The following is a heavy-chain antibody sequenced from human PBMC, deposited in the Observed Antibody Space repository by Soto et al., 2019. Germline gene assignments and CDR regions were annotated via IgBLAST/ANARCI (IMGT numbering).Heavy chain of an antibody. CDR1: GDSVSSNSAA. CDR3: ARTTSGYCSGGSCPNSFDY. V-gene: IGHV6-1*01. Sequence: SQTLSLTCAISGDSVSSNSAAWNWIRQSPSRGLEWLGRTYYRSKWYNDYAVSVKSRITINPDTSKNQFSLQLNSVTPEDTAVYYCARTTSGYCSGGSCPNSFDYWGQGTLVTVSS. J-gene: IGHJ4*02. CDR2: TYYRSKWYN. D-gene: IGHD2-15*01.